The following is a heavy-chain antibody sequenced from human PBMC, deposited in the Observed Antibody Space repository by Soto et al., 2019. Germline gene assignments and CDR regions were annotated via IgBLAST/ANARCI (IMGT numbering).Heavy chain of an antibody. CDR3: SSVWNCSSGYGMDF. CDR2: IWYDGSNK. V-gene: IGHV3-33*01. J-gene: IGHJ6*02. Sequence: GGSLRLSCAASGFTFSSYGMHWVRQAPGKGLEWVAVIWYDGSNKYYADSVKGRFTISRDNSKNTLYLQMNSLRAEDTAVYYCSSVWNCSSGYGMDFWGQGTTVTVSS. CDR1: GFTFSSYG. D-gene: IGHD1-7*01.